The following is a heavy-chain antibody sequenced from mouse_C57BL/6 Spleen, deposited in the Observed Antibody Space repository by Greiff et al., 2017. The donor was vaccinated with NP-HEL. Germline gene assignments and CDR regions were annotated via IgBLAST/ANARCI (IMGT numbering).Heavy chain of an antibody. CDR1: GFNIKDDY. J-gene: IGHJ3*01. CDR2: IDPENGDT. V-gene: IGHV14-4*01. CDR3: TTGVPFAY. Sequence: VQLQHSGAELVRPGASVKLSCTASGFNIKDDYMHWVKQRPEQGLEWIGWIDPENGDTEYASKFQGKATITADTSSNTAYLQLSSLTSEDTAVYYCTTGVPFAYWGQGTLVTVSA.